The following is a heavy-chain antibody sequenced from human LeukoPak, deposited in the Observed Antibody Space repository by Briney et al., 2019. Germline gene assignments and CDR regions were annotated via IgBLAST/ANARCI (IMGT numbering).Heavy chain of an antibody. CDR3: ARHRGPVYDYVWGSYRGPKHNWFDP. V-gene: IGHV4-4*07. J-gene: IGHJ5*02. D-gene: IGHD3-16*02. CDR1: GGSISSYY. Sequence: SETLSLTCTVSGGSISSYYWSWIRQPAGKGLEWIGRIYTSGSTNYNPSLKSRVTISVDTSKNQFSPKLSSVTAADTAVYYCARHRGPVYDYVWGSYRGPKHNWFDPWGQGTLVTVSS. CDR2: IYTSGST.